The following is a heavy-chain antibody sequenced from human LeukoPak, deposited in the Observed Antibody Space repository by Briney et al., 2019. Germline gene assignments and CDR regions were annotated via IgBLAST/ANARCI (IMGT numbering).Heavy chain of an antibody. CDR1: GGTFSSYA. Sequence: SVKVSCKASGGTFSSYAISWVRQAPGQGLEWMGRIIPILGIANYAQEFQGRVTITADKSTSTAYMELSSLRSEDTAVYYCARDGSSWFPDYYYYGMDVWGQGTTVTVSS. V-gene: IGHV1-69*04. CDR2: IIPILGIA. CDR3: ARDGSSWFPDYYYYGMDV. D-gene: IGHD6-13*01. J-gene: IGHJ6*02.